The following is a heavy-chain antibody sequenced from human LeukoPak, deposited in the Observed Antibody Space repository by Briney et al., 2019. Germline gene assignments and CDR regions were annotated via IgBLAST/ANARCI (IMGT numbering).Heavy chain of an antibody. D-gene: IGHD2-2*01. V-gene: IGHV3-13*01. Sequence: PGGSLRLSCAASGFTFSSYDMHWVRQATGKGLEWVSAIGTAGDTYYPGSVKGRFTISRENAKNSLYLQMNSLRAGDTAVYYCARGLGYCSSTSCYLHDWGQGTLVTVSS. CDR3: ARGLGYCSSTSCYLHD. CDR2: IGTAGDT. CDR1: GFTFSSYD. J-gene: IGHJ4*02.